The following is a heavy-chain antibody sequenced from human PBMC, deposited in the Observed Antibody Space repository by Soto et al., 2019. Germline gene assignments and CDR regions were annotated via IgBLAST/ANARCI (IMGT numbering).Heavy chain of an antibody. V-gene: IGHV1-46*03. J-gene: IGHJ4*02. D-gene: IGHD5-18*01. CDR2: INPSGGST. CDR3: AATDTAIYYFDY. CDR1: GYTFTSYY. Sequence: ASVKVSCKASGYTFTSYYMHWVRQAPGQGLEWMGIINPSGGSTSYAQKFQGRVTMTRDTSTSTVYLELSSLRSEDTAVYYCAATDTAIYYFDYWGQGTLVTVSS.